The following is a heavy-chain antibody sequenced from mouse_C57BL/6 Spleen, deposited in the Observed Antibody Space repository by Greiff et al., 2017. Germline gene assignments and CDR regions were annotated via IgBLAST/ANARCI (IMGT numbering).Heavy chain of an antibody. CDR3: ARGFDYGSSLDY. D-gene: IGHD1-1*01. J-gene: IGHJ2*01. CDR1: GYTFTSYW. CDR2: IYPGSGST. V-gene: IGHV1-55*01. Sequence: QVQLQQSGAELVKPGASVKMSCKASGYTFTSYWITWVKQRPGQGLEWIGDIYPGSGSTNYNEKFKSKATLTVDTSSSTAYMQLSSLTSEDSAVYYCARGFDYGSSLDYWGQGTTLTVSS.